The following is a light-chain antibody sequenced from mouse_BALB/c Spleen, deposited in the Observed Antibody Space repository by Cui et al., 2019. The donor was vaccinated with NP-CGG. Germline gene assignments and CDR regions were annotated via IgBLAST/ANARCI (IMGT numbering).Light chain of an antibody. CDR2: GTN. J-gene: IGLJ1*01. Sequence: VAIQESAPTTSPGETVTLTCRSSTGAVTTSNYANWVQEKPDHLFTGLIGGTNNRAPGVPARFSGSLIGDKAALTITGAQTEDEAIYFCALWYSNHWVFGGGTKLTVL. CDR3: ALWYSNHWV. V-gene: IGLV1*01. CDR1: TGAVTTSNY.